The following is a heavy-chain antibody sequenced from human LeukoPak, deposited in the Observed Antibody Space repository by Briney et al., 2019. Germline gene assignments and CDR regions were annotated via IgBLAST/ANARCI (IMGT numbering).Heavy chain of an antibody. V-gene: IGHV4-61*02. J-gene: IGHJ4*02. CDR3: ARDSLQTVAGLYDY. Sequence: KSSETLSLTCTVSGGSISSGSYYWSWIRQPAGKGLEWIGRTYTSGSTNYNPSLKSRVTISVDTSKNQFSLKLSSVTAADTAVYYCARDSLQTVAGLYDYWGQGTLVTVSS. CDR2: TYTSGST. CDR1: GGSISSGSYY. D-gene: IGHD6-19*01.